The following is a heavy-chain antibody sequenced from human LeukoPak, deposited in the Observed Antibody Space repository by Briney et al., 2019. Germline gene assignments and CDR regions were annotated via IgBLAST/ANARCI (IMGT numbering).Heavy chain of an antibody. V-gene: IGHV3-74*01. J-gene: IGHJ4*02. CDR1: GFTFSGYW. Sequence: GGSLRLSCVASGFTFSGYWMHWVCQAPGMGLVWVSRLNSDGTTINYADSVKGRFTISRDNAKNTVYLQMSGLRDDDTALYFCVRGAGGPRNYVLDYWGQGALVSVSS. CDR3: VRGAGGPRNYVLDY. CDR2: LNSDGTTI. D-gene: IGHD3-10*02.